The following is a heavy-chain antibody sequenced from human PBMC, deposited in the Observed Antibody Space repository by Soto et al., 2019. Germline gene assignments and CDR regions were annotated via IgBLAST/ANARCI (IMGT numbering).Heavy chain of an antibody. D-gene: IGHD5-18*01. Sequence: SETLSLTCAVYGGSFSGYYWSWIRQPPGKGLEWIGEINHSGSTNYNPSLKSRVTISVDTSKNQFSLKLSSVTAAATAVYYCARDLDTAMVTAFDIWGQGTMVTVSS. CDR1: GGSFSGYY. CDR3: ARDLDTAMVTAFDI. CDR2: INHSGST. V-gene: IGHV4-34*01. J-gene: IGHJ3*02.